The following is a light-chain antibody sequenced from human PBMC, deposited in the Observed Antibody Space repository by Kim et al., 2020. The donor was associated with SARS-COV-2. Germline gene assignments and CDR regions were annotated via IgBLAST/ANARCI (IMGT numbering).Light chain of an antibody. CDR1: QTVLYNANNKNY. J-gene: IGKJ2*03. CDR3: QQYYSTPPS. CDR2: WAS. Sequence: ATLNCKSSQTVLYNANNKNYVAWYQQKPGQAPKLLIYWASIRESGVSDRFSGSGSETDFTLTISSLQAEDVAVYYCQQYYSTPPSFGQGTKLEI. V-gene: IGKV4-1*01.